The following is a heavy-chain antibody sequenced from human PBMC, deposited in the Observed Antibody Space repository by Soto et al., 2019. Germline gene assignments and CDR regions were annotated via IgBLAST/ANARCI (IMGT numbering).Heavy chain of an antibody. CDR1: GVTFSSYA. J-gene: IGHJ6*02. Sequence: QVQLVQSGAEVKKPGSSVKVSCKASGVTFSSYAISWVRQATGQGREWMGGIIPIFGTANYAQKFQGRVTITADESTSTAYMELSSLRSEDTAVYYCARALDYYGDYYYGMDGWGQGTTVTVSS. CDR3: ARALDYYGDYYYGMDG. D-gene: IGHD3-10*01. V-gene: IGHV1-69*01. CDR2: IIPIFGTA.